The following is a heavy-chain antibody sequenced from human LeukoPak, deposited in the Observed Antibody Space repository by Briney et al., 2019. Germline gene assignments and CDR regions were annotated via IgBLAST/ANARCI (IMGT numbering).Heavy chain of an antibody. J-gene: IGHJ4*02. Sequence: GRSLRLSCAASGFTFDDYAMHWVRQAPGKGLEWVSGINWNRGNIDYADSVKGRFTISRENAKNSLYLKMNSLRTEDTALYYCAKDMGYDSSGSLDYWGQGTLVTVSS. CDR3: AKDMGYDSSGSLDY. CDR2: INWNRGNI. D-gene: IGHD3-22*01. CDR1: GFTFDDYA. V-gene: IGHV3-9*01.